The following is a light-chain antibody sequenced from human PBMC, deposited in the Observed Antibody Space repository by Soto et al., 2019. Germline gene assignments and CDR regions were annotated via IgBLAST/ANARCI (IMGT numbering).Light chain of an antibody. J-gene: IGLJ7*01. CDR3: QVGGV. Sequence: SYELTQPPSVSVAPGKTARITCGGNNIGSKSVHWYQQKPGQAPVLVIYYDSDRPSGIPERFSGSNSGNTATLTISRVEAGDGADYFFQVGGVFGGGTQLTVL. CDR2: YDS. V-gene: IGLV3-21*01. CDR1: NIGSKS.